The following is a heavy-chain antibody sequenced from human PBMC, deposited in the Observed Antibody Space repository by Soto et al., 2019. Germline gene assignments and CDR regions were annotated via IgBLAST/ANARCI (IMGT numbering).Heavy chain of an antibody. CDR1: GGSISSGGYY. CDR3: ARDNYYDSSGPQ. J-gene: IGHJ4*02. V-gene: IGHV4-31*03. Sequence: SETLSLTSTVSGGSISSGGYYWSWIRQHPGKGLEWIGYIYYSGSTYYIPSLKSRVTISVDTSKNQFSLKLSSVTAADTAVYYCARDNYYDSSGPQWGQGTLVTVSS. CDR2: IYYSGST. D-gene: IGHD3-22*01.